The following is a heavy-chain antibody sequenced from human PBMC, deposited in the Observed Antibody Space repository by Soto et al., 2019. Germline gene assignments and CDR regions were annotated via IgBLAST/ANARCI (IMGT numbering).Heavy chain of an antibody. Sequence: QVQLQESGPGLVKPSETLSLSCTVSGDPISRYHWSWIRQPPAKGLEWIGYVHNSGSTSYNHSLKSRVTISIDTSRKQFSLRLRSVTAADTAVYYCTGDRNNRVWYKYWGQGTLVTVSS. CDR2: VHNSGST. D-gene: IGHD6-19*01. CDR3: TGDRNNRVWYKY. J-gene: IGHJ4*02. CDR1: GDPISRYH. V-gene: IGHV4-59*12.